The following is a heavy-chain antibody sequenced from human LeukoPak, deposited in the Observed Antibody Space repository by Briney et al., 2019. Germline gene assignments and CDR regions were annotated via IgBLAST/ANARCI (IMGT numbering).Heavy chain of an antibody. J-gene: IGHJ4*02. Sequence: GGSLRLSCAASGFTFSSYGMHWVRQAPGKGLEWVTFIRYDESNTYYTDSVKGRFTISRDNSKNTLYLQMDSLRPEDTAVYYCAKDYRNSKYYFDYWGQGTLSPSPQ. D-gene: IGHD1-14*01. CDR3: AKDYRNSKYYFDY. CDR2: IRYDESNT. CDR1: GFTFSSYG. V-gene: IGHV3-30*02.